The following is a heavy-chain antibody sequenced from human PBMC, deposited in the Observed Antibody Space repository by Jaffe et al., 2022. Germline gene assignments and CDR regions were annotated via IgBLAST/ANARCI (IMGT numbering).Heavy chain of an antibody. CDR3: VRLSPERYYDYVWGSYRHKVPKFDY. D-gene: IGHD3-16*02. CDR1: GYSFTSYW. Sequence: EVQLVQSGAEVKKPGESLKISCKGSGYSFTSYWIGWVRQMPGKGLEWMGIIYPGDSDTRYSPSFQGQVTISADKSISTAYLQWSSLKASDTAMYYCVRLSPERYYDYVWGSYRHKVPKFDYWGQGTLVTVSS. CDR2: IYPGDSDT. V-gene: IGHV5-51*03. J-gene: IGHJ4*02.